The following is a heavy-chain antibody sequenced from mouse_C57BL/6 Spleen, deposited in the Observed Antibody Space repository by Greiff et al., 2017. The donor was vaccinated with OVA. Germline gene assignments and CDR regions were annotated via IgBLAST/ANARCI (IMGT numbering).Heavy chain of an antibody. CDR1: GYTFTSYW. V-gene: IGHV1-52*01. CDR3: ARWGYGTWFAY. D-gene: IGHD3-1*01. J-gene: IGHJ3*01. CDR2: IDPSDSDT. Sequence: QVQLKQPGAELVRPGSSVKLSCKASGYTFTSYWMPWVKQRPIQGLEWIGNIDPSDSDTHYNQKFKDKATLTVDKSSSTAYVQLSSLTSEDSAVYYWARWGYGTWFAYWGQGTLVTVSA.